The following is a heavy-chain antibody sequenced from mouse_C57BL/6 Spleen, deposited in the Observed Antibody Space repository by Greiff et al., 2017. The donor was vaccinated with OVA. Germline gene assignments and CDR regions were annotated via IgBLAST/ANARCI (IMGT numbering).Heavy chain of an antibody. D-gene: IGHD3-1*01. J-gene: IGHJ4*01. CDR3: ARGGSGAMDY. Sequence: QVQLQQSGAELAKPGASVTLSCKASGFTFTSYCMHWVKQRPGQGLEWIGYINPSSGYTKYNQKFKDKATMTADKSSSTAYMQLSSLTSVDSAVYYCARGGSGAMDYWGQGTSVTVSS. CDR1: GFTFTSYC. V-gene: IGHV1-7*01. CDR2: INPSSGYT.